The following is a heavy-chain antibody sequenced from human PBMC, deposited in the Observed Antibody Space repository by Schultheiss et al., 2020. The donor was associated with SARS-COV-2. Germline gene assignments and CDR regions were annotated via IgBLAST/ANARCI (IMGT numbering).Heavy chain of an antibody. V-gene: IGHV3-53*01. CDR3: AASIFGVALGY. Sequence: GGSLRLSCAASGFTVSSNYMSWVRQAPGKGLEWVSVIYTGGSTYYADSVKGRFTISRDNPKNTLYLQMNSLRAEDTAVYYCAASIFGVALGYWGQGTLVTVSS. D-gene: IGHD3-3*01. CDR1: GFTVSSNY. CDR2: IYTGGST. J-gene: IGHJ4*02.